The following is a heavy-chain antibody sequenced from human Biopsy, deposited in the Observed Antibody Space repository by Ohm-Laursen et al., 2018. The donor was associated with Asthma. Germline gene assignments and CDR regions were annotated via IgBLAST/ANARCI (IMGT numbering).Heavy chain of an antibody. D-gene: IGHD1-20*01. CDR1: GGSISSGGFS. V-gene: IGHV4-30-2*01. J-gene: IGHJ6*02. Sequence: TLSLTCAVSGGSISSGGFSWTWIRQPPGKGLEWIGYMFHRGTTHYNPSLTSRVTISLDRSKNQFSLKLTSVTAADTAVYYCARITSANYYGMDVWGQGTTVTVSS. CDR2: MFHRGTT. CDR3: ARITSANYYGMDV.